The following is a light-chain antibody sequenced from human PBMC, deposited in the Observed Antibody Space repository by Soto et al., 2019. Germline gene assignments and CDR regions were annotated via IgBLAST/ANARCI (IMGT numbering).Light chain of an antibody. CDR1: QSVSGSY. CDR3: QQYGSSPYT. J-gene: IGKJ2*01. Sequence: ELVLTQSPGTLSLSPGERATLSCRASQSVSGSYLAWYQQKPAQAPRLLIYGVSSRATGIPDRFSGSGSGTDFTLTISSLEPEDFAVYYCQQYGSSPYTFGQGTKLDIK. CDR2: GVS. V-gene: IGKV3-20*01.